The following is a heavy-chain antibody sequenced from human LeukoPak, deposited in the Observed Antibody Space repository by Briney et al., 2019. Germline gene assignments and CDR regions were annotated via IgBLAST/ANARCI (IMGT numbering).Heavy chain of an antibody. CDR1: GFTVSSNY. D-gene: IGHD4-17*01. J-gene: IGHJ6*02. Sequence: GGSLRLSCAASGFTVSSNYMSWVRQAPGKGLEWVSVIYSGGSTYYADSVKGRFTISRDNSENTLYLQMNSLRAEDTAVYYCAKHQSDGFRTYYGMDVWGQGTTVTVSS. CDR2: IYSGGST. V-gene: IGHV3-66*04. CDR3: AKHQSDGFRTYYGMDV.